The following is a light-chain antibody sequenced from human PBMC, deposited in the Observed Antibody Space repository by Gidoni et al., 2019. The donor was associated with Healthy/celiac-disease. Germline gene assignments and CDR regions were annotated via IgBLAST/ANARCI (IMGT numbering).Light chain of an antibody. CDR1: QSVSSN. Sequence: EIVMTQALATLSVSPGERATLSCRASQSVSSNLAWYQQKPGQAPRLLLYGASTRATGIPARFSGSGSGTEFTLTISSLQSEDFAVYYCQQYNNWPEKTFGQGTKVEIK. V-gene: IGKV3-15*01. J-gene: IGKJ1*01. CDR3: QQYNNWPEKT. CDR2: GAS.